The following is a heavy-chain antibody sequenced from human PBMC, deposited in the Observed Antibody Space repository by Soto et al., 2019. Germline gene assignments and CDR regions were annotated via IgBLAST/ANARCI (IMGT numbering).Heavy chain of an antibody. Sequence: GVLRLAFVSAGFAFSDFAMTWVRHVPGRGLEWVASLDGAGGSTYYAESVRGRFSISRDNSQNTLFLQMKRLTVDDTAIYYCAAPRDEYGSGVSWFTYGMDIWGQGTTVTAP. CDR1: GFAFSDFA. D-gene: IGHD3-10*01. CDR3: AAPRDEYGSGVSWFTYGMDI. J-gene: IGHJ6*02. CDR2: LDGAGGST. V-gene: IGHV3-23*01.